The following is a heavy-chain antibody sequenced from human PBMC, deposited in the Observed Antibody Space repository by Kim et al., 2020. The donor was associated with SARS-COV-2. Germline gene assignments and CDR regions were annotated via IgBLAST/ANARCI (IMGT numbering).Heavy chain of an antibody. CDR3: ARGPNWNTGTREGDY. Sequence: GGSLRLSCAASGFTFSSYGMHWVRQAPGKGLEWVAVIWYDGSNKYYADSVKGRFTISRDNSKNTLYLQMNSLRAEDTAVYYCARGPNWNTGTREGDYWGQGTLVTVSS. CDR2: IWYDGSNK. D-gene: IGHD1-20*01. V-gene: IGHV3-33*01. J-gene: IGHJ4*02. CDR1: GFTFSSYG.